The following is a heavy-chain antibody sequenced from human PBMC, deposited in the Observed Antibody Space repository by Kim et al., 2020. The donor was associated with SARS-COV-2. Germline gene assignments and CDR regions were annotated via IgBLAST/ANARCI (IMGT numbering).Heavy chain of an antibody. Sequence: GGSLRLSCAASGVTFPTDWMTWVRQAPGKGLEWVANIKGDGSGRYYVDSVKGRFAISRDNAKKSLFLQMNSLRVEDTALYYCARLWGQRDSWGQGVLVTVSS. V-gene: IGHV3-7*01. D-gene: IGHD3-16*01. CDR2: IKGDGSGR. J-gene: IGHJ4*02. CDR3: ARLWGQRDS. CDR1: GVTFPTDW.